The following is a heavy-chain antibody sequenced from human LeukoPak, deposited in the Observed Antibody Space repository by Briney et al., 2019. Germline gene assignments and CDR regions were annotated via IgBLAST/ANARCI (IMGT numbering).Heavy chain of an antibody. CDR3: AKGSSTGSSWHNWFDP. D-gene: IGHD6-13*01. V-gene: IGHV3-23*01. J-gene: IGHJ5*02. CDR2: ISGSGGST. Sequence: PGGSLRLSCAASGFTFSSYAMGWVRQAPGKGLEWVSGISGSGGSTYYADSVKGRFTISRDNSKNTLYLQMNSLRAEDTAVYHCAKGSSTGSSWHNWFDPWGQGTLVTVSS. CDR1: GFTFSSYA.